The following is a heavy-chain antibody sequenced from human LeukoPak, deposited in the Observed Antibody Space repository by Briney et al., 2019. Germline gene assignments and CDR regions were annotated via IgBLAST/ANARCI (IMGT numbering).Heavy chain of an antibody. V-gene: IGHV3-66*01. CDR1: EFTVSSNY. CDR3: AREGGLGYCSTTSCALRY. J-gene: IGHJ4*02. D-gene: IGHD2-2*01. CDR2: IYNSGTT. Sequence: GGSLRLSCAASEFTVSSNYMRWVRQAPGKGREWVSVIYNSGTTYYADSVKGGFTISRDNPKKTLYLQMNSLRAEDTAVYYCAREGGLGYCSTTSCALRYWGQGILVTVSS.